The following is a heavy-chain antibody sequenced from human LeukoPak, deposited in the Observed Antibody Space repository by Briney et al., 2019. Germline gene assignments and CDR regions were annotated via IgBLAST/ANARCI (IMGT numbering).Heavy chain of an antibody. Sequence: SETLSLTCTVSGGSITNFYWSWVRQPPGKRLEWLGFIYYTGSTTYNPSLESRVTISVDTSKNQFSLKLSSVTAADTAVYYCATFSGSYWGAYFWGQGTLVTVSS. CDR3: ATFSGSYWGAYF. D-gene: IGHD1-26*01. CDR2: IYYTGST. V-gene: IGHV4-59*12. J-gene: IGHJ4*02. CDR1: GGSITNFY.